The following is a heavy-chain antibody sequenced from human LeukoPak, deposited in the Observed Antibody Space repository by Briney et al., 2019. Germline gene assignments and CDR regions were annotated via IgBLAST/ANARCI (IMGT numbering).Heavy chain of an antibody. Sequence: QSGWSLRFSCAAYAFTFRNYGMHWLGPGQGLGWMGGAVIWYDGSNKYYEVYVKGRFTMSRDNSKNTLFLQMSSLRVDDTAVYYCARDRSVRYFELWGRGTLVTVSS. CDR2: IWYDGSNK. J-gene: IGHJ2*01. CDR1: AFTFRNYG. CDR3: ARDRSVRYFEL. D-gene: IGHD3-3*01. V-gene: IGHV3-33*01.